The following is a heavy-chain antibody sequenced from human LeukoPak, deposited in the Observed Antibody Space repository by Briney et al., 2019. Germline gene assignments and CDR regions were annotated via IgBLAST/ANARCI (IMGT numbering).Heavy chain of an antibody. D-gene: IGHD3-22*01. CDR1: GYTFTSYG. CDR3: ARDAGDYYDSHPYGMDV. CDR2: ISAYNGNT. J-gene: IGHJ6*02. Sequence: ASVKVSCKASGYTFTSYGISWVRQAPGQGLEWMGWISAYNGNTNYAQKFRGWVTMTRDTSISTAYMELSRLRSDDTAVYYCARDAGDYYDSHPYGMDVWGQGTTVTVSS. V-gene: IGHV1-18*01.